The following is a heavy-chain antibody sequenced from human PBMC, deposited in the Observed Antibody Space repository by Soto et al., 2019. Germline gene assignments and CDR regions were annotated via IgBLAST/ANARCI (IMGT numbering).Heavy chain of an antibody. CDR3: ARDGGWELLGYYFDY. CDR2: ISYDGSNK. CDR1: GFTFSSYA. Sequence: GGSLRLSCAASGFTFSSYAMHWVRQAPGKGLEWVAVISYDGSNKYYADSVKGRFTISRDNSKNTLYLQMNSLRAEDTAVYYCARDGGWELLGYYFDYWGQGTLVTVSS. V-gene: IGHV3-30-3*01. J-gene: IGHJ4*02. D-gene: IGHD1-26*01.